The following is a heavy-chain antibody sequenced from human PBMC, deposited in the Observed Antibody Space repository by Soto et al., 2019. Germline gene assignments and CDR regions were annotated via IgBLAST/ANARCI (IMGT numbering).Heavy chain of an antibody. CDR1: RFMFSRYA. V-gene: IGHV3-23*01. J-gene: IGHJ4*02. D-gene: IGHD5-12*01. CDR3: VKEWTPRRAFDS. CDR2: ISGSGGST. Sequence: VQLLESGGGLVQPGGSLRLSCAASRFMFSRYAMSWVRQAPGKGLEWVSGISGSGGSTWYADSVKGRFSISRDNSKNMVYLQMNSLRVEDTAQYFCVKEWTPRRAFDSWGQGTQVTVSS.